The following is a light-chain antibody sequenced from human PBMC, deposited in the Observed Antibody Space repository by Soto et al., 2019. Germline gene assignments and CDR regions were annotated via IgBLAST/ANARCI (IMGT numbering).Light chain of an antibody. CDR2: GQN. Sequence: QSVLTQPPSASGTPGQRVTISCSGSSSNIGSNTVNWYQQLPGTAPKLLIYGQNQRRSGVPDRFSGSKSGTSASLAISCLQSEDEADYYCSVWDDSLDGRVFGGGTKLTVL. CDR3: SVWDDSLDGRV. J-gene: IGLJ2*01. CDR1: SSNIGSNT. V-gene: IGLV1-44*01.